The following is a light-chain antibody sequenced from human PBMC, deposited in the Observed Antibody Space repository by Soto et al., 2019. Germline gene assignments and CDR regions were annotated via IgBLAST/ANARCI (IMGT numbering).Light chain of an antibody. J-gene: IGLJ1*01. CDR3: DSYAVSFYV. CDR1: SSNIGANYD. V-gene: IGLV1-40*01. Sequence: QSVLTQPPSVSGAPGQRVTISCTGSSSNIGANYDVHWYQHRPGTAPKLLIFGNNNRPSGVPDRFSGSKSGTSASLAITGLQADVEGDYYCDSYAVSFYVFGTVTMVTV. CDR2: GNN.